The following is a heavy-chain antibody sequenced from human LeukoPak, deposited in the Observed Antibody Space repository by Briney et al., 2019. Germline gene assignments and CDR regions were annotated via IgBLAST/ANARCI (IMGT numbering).Heavy chain of an antibody. V-gene: IGHV3-23*01. CDR2: ISTSGGGT. CDR3: AKDVSVSWVFDS. D-gene: IGHD6-13*01. J-gene: IGHJ4*02. CDR1: GFTFSSYG. Sequence: GGSLRLSCAASGFTFSSYGMSWVRQAPGRGLEWVSSISTSGGGTYYADSVKGRFTISRDNSKNTLYLQMNSLRAEDTAIYYCAKDVSVSWVFDSWGQGTLVTVSS.